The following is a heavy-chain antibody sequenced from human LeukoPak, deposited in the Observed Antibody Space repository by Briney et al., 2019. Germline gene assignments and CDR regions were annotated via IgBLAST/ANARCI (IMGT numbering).Heavy chain of an antibody. Sequence: SETLSLTCTVSGGSISSGGYYWSWIRQHPGKGLEWIGYIYYSGSTYSNPSLKSRVTISVDTSKNRFSLNLSSVTAADTAAYYCARYCSSTNCYKGGFDPWGQGTLVTVSS. CDR2: IYYSGST. J-gene: IGHJ5*02. V-gene: IGHV4-31*03. D-gene: IGHD2-2*02. CDR1: GGSISSGGYY. CDR3: ARYCSSTNCYKGGFDP.